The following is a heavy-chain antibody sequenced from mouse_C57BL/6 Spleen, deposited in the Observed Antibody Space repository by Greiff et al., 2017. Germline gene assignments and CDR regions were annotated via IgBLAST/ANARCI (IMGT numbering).Heavy chain of an antibody. V-gene: IGHV2-9-1*01. CDR1: GFSFTSYA. Sequence: VQLVESGPGLVAPSQSLSITCTVSGFSFTSYAISWVRQPPGKGLEWLGVIWTGGGSNYNSALKSRLSISKNNTKSQVFLKMNSLQPDDTARCYCARSDGYYCGSSYYYPMDYRGDRASVTDSS. CDR2: IWTGGGS. D-gene: IGHD1-1*01. CDR3: ARSDGYYCGSSYYYPMDY. J-gene: IGHJ4*01.